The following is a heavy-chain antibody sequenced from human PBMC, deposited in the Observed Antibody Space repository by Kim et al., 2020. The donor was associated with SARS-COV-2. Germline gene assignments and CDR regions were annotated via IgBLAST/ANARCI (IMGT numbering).Heavy chain of an antibody. Sequence: SGPTLVNPTQTLTLTCTFSGFSLSTSGVGVGWIRQPPGKALEWLALIYWDDDKRYSPSLKSRLTITKDTSKNQVVLTMTNMDPVDTATYYCAHGLLWFGELHEGFDYWGQGTLVTVSS. V-gene: IGHV2-5*02. CDR1: GFSLSTSGVG. CDR3: AHGLLWFGELHEGFDY. J-gene: IGHJ4*02. D-gene: IGHD3-10*01. CDR2: IYWDDDK.